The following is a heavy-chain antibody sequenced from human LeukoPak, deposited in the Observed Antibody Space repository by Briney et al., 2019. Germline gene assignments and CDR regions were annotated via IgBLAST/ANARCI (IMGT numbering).Heavy chain of an antibody. V-gene: IGHV1-18*01. J-gene: IGHJ6*02. D-gene: IGHD6-13*01. CDR3: AKAAAGYYYYYGMDV. CDR1: AYTFSSYG. Sequence: GASVKVSCKTSAYTFSSYGISWVRQAPGQGLEWMGWISAYNGNTNYAQKLQGRVTMTTDTSTSTVYMELRSLRSDDTAVYYCAKAAAGYYYYYGMDVWGQGTTVTVSS. CDR2: ISAYNGNT.